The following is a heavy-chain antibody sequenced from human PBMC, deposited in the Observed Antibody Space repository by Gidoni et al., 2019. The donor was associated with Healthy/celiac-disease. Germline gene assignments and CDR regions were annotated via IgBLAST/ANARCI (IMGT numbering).Heavy chain of an antibody. CDR1: GGSLSSYY. D-gene: IGHD3-22*01. V-gene: IGHV4-59*08. CDR2: IYYSGST. Sequence: QVQLQESGPGLVKPSETLSLTCTDSGGSLSSYYWRWIRQPPGKGLEWIGYIYYSGSTNYNPSLKSRVTISVDTSKNQFSLKLSSVTAADTAVYYCARRDQYYYDSSGYYDRWGQGTLVTVSS. CDR3: ARRDQYYYDSSGYYDR. J-gene: IGHJ5*02.